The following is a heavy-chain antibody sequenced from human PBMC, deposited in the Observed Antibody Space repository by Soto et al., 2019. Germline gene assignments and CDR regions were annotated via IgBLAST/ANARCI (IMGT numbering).Heavy chain of an antibody. D-gene: IGHD5-12*01. CDR2: IPSRGRP. Sequence: TCGVADDSIAGGSYYRIWVRQPPGKGLEWIGYIPSRGRPFYNPSLTSRGTISADSSKNQLSLQLTSVTAADTAVYYCAGRWLQYDYWGQGTLVPVSS. J-gene: IGHJ4*02. V-gene: IGHV4-31*11. CDR3: AGRWLQYDY. CDR1: DDSIAGGSYY.